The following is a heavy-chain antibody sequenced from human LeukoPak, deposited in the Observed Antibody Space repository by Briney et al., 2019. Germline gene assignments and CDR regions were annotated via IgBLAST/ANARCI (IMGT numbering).Heavy chain of an antibody. J-gene: IGHJ3*02. D-gene: IGHD1-26*01. V-gene: IGHV1-18*01. CDR2: ISAYNGNT. Sequence: ASVKVSCKASGYTFTSYGISWVRQAPGQGLEWMGWISAYNGNTNYAQKLQGRVTMTTDTSTSTAYMELRSLRSDGTAVYYCARFRVGATSAQDAFDIWGQGTMVTVSS. CDR3: ARFRVGATSAQDAFDI. CDR1: GYTFTSYG.